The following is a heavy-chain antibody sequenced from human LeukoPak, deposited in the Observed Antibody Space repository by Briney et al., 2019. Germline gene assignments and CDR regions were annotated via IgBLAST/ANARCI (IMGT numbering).Heavy chain of an antibody. CDR3: VKDPLDY. J-gene: IGHJ4*02. CDR1: GFTFNIYA. Sequence: GGSLRLSCVASGFTFNIYAMIWVRQAPGKGLEWVSGISGSGGNAYNADYVKGRFTISRDNSKNTLYLQMNSLRAEDTAIYYCVKDPLDYWGQGTLVTVSS. V-gene: IGHV3-23*01. CDR2: ISGSGGNA.